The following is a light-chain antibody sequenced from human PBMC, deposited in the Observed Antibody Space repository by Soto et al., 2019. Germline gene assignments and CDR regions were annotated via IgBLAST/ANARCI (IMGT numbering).Light chain of an antibody. Sequence: DIQMTQSPSTLSASVGDRVTITCRASQSISSWLAWYQQKPGKAPKLLIYGAASLESGVPSRFSGSGSVTEFTLTIDSLQPDDFATYYCQQYSSSSPPFGQGTKLEI. CDR3: QQYSSSSPP. CDR1: QSISSW. CDR2: GAA. J-gene: IGKJ2*01. V-gene: IGKV1-5*01.